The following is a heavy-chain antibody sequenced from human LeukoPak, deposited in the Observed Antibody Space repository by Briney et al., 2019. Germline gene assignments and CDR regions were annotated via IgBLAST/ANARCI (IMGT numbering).Heavy chain of an antibody. V-gene: IGHV4-34*01. J-gene: IGHJ5*02. CDR2: INHSEST. D-gene: IGHD6-19*01. Sequence: SETLSLTCAVYGGSFSAYYWSWIRQTPGKGLEWIGEINHSESTNYNPSLKSRVTISVDTSKNQFSLKLNSVTAADTAVYYCSRHRCGWCRLFDPWGKGTLVTVSS. CDR1: GGSFSAYY. CDR3: SRHRCGWCRLFDP.